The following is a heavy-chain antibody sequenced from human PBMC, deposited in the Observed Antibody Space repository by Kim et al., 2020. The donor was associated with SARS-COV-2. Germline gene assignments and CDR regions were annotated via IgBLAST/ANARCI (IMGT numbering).Heavy chain of an antibody. CDR2: IYYTGSA. V-gene: IGHV4-59*12. J-gene: IGHJ5*02. Sequence: SETLSLTCTVSGGSITSDYWSWIRQPPGKGLEWIGYIYYTGSANYHPSLKSRVTMSVDTSKNQFTLKVTSVTAADTAVYYCARGSVDNRFDPWGQGTLVTVSS. D-gene: IGHD5-12*01. CDR3: ARGSVDNRFDP. CDR1: GGSITSDY.